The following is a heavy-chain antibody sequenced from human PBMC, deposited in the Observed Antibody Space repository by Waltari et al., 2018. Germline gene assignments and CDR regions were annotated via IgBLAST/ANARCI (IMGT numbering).Heavy chain of an antibody. CDR1: GGSFSGYY. J-gene: IGHJ2*01. CDR3: ARGRAPYSSRGSYWYFDL. CDR2: INHSGST. Sequence: QVQLQQWGAGLLKPSETLSLTCAVYGGSFSGYYWSWIRQPPGKGLEWIGEINHSGSTNYNPSLKSRVTISVDTAKNQCSRKLSSVTAADTAVYYCARGRAPYSSRGSYWYFDLWGRGTLVTVSS. V-gene: IGHV4-34*01. D-gene: IGHD6-13*01.